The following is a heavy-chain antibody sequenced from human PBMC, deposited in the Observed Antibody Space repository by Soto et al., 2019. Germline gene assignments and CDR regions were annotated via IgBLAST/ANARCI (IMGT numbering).Heavy chain of an antibody. D-gene: IGHD3-10*01. V-gene: IGHV6-1*01. Sequence: PSQTLSLTCAISGDSVSSNSATWNWIRQSPSRGLQWLGRTYYRSKWYHDYAESVKSRITINPDTSKNQFSLQLISVTPEDTAVYDGARSITGSAYFDYWGQGTPVTVSS. J-gene: IGHJ4*02. CDR1: GDSVSSNSAT. CDR2: TYYRSKWYH. CDR3: ARSITGSAYFDY.